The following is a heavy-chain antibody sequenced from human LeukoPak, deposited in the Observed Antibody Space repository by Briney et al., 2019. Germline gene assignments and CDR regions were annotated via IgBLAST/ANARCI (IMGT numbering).Heavy chain of an antibody. V-gene: IGHV1-69*01. CDR1: GGTFSSYA. J-gene: IGHJ3*02. CDR2: IIPIFGTA. CDR3: ERWDSSGYEAFDI. Sequence: SVKVSCKASGGTFSSYAISWVRQAPGQGLEWMGGIIPIFGTANYAQKFQGRVTITADESTSTAYMELSSLRSEDTAVYYCERWDSSGYEAFDIWGQGTMVTVSS. D-gene: IGHD3-22*01.